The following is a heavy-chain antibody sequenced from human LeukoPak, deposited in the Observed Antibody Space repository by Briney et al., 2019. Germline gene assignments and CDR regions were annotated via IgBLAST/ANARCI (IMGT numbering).Heavy chain of an antibody. CDR2: IYYSGST. J-gene: IGHJ6*02. CDR3: ARQRRGMDV. Sequence: SETLSVTCTVSGGSISSYYLSWLRQPPGKGLEWIGYIYYSGSTNYNPSLKSRVTISVDTSKNQCSLKLSSVTAADTAVFYGARQRRGMDVWGQGTTVTVSS. CDR1: GGSISSYY. V-gene: IGHV4-59*08.